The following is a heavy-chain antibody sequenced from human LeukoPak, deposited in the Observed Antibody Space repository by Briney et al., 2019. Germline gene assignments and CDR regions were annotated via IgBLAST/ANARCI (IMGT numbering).Heavy chain of an antibody. CDR3: VYGYSSGWEYFDY. D-gene: IGHD6-19*01. J-gene: IGHJ4*02. Sequence: SVKVSCKASGGTFSSYAISWVRQAPGQGLEWMGRIIPIFGIANYAQKFQGRVTITADKSTSTAYMELRSLRSEDTAVYYCVYGYSSGWEYFDYWGQGTLVTVSS. CDR1: GGTFSSYA. V-gene: IGHV1-69*04. CDR2: IIPIFGIA.